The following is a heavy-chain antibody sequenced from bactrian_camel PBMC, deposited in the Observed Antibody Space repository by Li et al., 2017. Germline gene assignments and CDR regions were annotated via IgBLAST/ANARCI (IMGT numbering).Heavy chain of an antibody. V-gene: IGHV3S26*01. CDR1: GYTYGRHC. CDR3: ARVRGVVAVGFVDY. CDR2: IEGDGSGTT. Sequence: HVQLVESGGASVQAGGSLRLTCEASGYTYGRHCMAWFRQAPGNMREGIARIEGDGSGTTTYADSVRGRFTISYDPDAKTLSLQMDSLKPDDTAVYSCARVRGVVAVGFVDYWGQGTQVTVS. J-gene: IGHJ4*01. D-gene: IGHD6*01.